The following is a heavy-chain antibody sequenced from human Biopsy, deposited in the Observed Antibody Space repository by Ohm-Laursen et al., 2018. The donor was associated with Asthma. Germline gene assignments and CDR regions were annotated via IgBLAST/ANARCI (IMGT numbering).Heavy chain of an antibody. CDR1: GFTVSRDH. Sequence: GSLRLSCAASGFTVSRDHMFWVRQAPGKGLEWVSVIYSSGTSHTADSVRGRFTISRDFSKNTLHLQMHSLRVEDTAVYYCARGDSSGWSHCYFDYWGQGTLVTVSS. CDR3: ARGDSSGWSHCYFDY. J-gene: IGHJ4*02. V-gene: IGHV3-53*01. CDR2: IYSSGTS. D-gene: IGHD6-19*01.